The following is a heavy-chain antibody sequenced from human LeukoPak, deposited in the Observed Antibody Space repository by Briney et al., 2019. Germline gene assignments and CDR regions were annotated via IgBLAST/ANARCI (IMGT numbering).Heavy chain of an antibody. J-gene: IGHJ4*02. CDR2: FYSGGAT. CDR3: AACGDGYNYFDY. V-gene: IGHV3-66*01. D-gene: IGHD5-24*01. Sequence: PGGSLRLSCAASGLTVSSTYMSWVRQAPGKGLEWVSVFYSGGATYYADSVRGRFTISRGNSKNSLYLQMDSLRAEDTAVYYCAACGDGYNYFDYWGQGILVTVSS. CDR1: GLTVSSTY.